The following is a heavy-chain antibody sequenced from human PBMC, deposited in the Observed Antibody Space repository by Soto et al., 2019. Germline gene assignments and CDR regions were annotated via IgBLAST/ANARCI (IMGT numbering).Heavy chain of an antibody. D-gene: IGHD6-25*01. Sequence: GASVKVSCKASGYMFTNYYLHWVRQAPGQGLEWMGMINPSGGSTSYAQNFRDRVTLTRDTSTTTIYLEMNSLRFADTAVYYCAREGALYNSSGTTYFDSWGQGTLATVPS. CDR3: AREGALYNSSGTTYFDS. V-gene: IGHV1-46*01. CDR1: GYMFTNYY. J-gene: IGHJ4*02. CDR2: INPSGGST.